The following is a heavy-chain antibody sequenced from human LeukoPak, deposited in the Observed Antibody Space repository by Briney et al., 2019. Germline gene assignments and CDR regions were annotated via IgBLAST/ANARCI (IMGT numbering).Heavy chain of an antibody. CDR2: IYYSGST. CDR1: GGSISSSSYY. Sequence: PSETLSLTCTVSGGSISSSSYYWGWIRQPPGKGLEWIGSIYYSGSTYYNPSLKSRVTISVDTSKNQFSLKLSSVTAADTAVYYCATYLNSYFGYWGQGTLVTVS. CDR3: ATYLNSYFGY. V-gene: IGHV4-39*01. D-gene: IGHD2/OR15-2a*01. J-gene: IGHJ4*02.